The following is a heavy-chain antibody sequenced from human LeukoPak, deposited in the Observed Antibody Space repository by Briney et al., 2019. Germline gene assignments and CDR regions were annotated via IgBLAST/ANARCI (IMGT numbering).Heavy chain of an antibody. D-gene: IGHD2-21*01. CDR3: ARDMTYCGGDCYSGLGDAFDI. CDR2: ISYDGSNK. CDR1: GFPFSSYG. V-gene: IGHV3-30*03. J-gene: IGHJ3*02. Sequence: GGSLRLSCAASGFPFSSYGMHWVRQAPGKGLEWVAVISYDGSNKYYADSVKGRFTISRDNSKNTLYLQMNSLRAEDTAVYYCARDMTYCGGDCYSGLGDAFDIWGQGTMATVSS.